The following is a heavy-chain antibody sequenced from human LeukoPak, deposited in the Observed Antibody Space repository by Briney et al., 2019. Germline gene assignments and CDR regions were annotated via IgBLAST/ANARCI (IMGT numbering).Heavy chain of an antibody. J-gene: IGHJ4*02. CDR2: ISGSGGNT. Sequence: GSLRLSCAASGFTFSTYAMNWVRQAPGEGLEWVSGISGSGGNTYYADSVKGRFTISRDNSKNTLYLQMNSLRAEDTAVYYCVRGADTGYSSDSWGQGTLVTVSS. D-gene: IGHD3-9*01. CDR3: VRGADTGYSSDS. V-gene: IGHV3-23*01. CDR1: GFTFSTYA.